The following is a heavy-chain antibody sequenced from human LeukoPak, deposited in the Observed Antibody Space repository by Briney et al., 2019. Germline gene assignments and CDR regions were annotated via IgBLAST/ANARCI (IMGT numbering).Heavy chain of an antibody. Sequence: SSETLSLTCAVYGGSFSGYYWSWIRQPPGKGLEWIGEINRSGSTNYNPSLKSRVTISVDTSKNQFSLKLSSVTAADTAVYYCARKGYYYYYMDVWGKGTTVTVSS. J-gene: IGHJ6*03. CDR2: INRSGST. CDR3: ARKGYYYYYMDV. V-gene: IGHV4-34*01. CDR1: GGSFSGYY.